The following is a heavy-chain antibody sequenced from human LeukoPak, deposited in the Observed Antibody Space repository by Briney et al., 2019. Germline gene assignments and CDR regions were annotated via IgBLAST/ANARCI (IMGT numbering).Heavy chain of an antibody. J-gene: IGHJ4*02. CDR1: GFIFKDYT. CDR2: ISSSGSTI. Sequence: GGSLRLSCAASGFIFKDYTMNWVRQAPGKGLEWVPYISSSGSTIYYADSVKGRFTISRDNAKNSLYLQMNSLRAEDTAVYYCARDQGVGTEMVWGQGALVTVSS. CDR3: ARDQGVGTEMV. D-gene: IGHD5-24*01. V-gene: IGHV3-11*01.